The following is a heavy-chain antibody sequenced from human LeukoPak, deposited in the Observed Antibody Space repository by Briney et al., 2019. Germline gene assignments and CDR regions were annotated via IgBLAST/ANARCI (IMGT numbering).Heavy chain of an antibody. CDR3: ATDGAVAGTAYPEY. Sequence: ASVRVSCKASGYTLTGYYFHWVRQDPAQGLEWMGWVNPNRGGTKYAQKFQGRVTMTRDTSITTAYMGLSSLTSDDTALYNCATDGAVAGTAYPEYWGQGSLVTVSS. D-gene: IGHD6-19*01. CDR1: GYTLTGYY. CDR2: VNPNRGGT. V-gene: IGHV1-2*02. J-gene: IGHJ4*02.